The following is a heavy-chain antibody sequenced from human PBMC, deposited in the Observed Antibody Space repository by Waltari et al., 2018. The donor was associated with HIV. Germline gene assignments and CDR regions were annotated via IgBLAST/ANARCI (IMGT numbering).Heavy chain of an antibody. CDR3: ASDVAGRGGY. CDR2: IDTDGSTT. V-gene: IGHV3-74*01. J-gene: IGHJ4*02. CDR1: GFTFSSYW. Sequence: EVQLVESGGDLVQPGGSLRLSCAASGFTFSSYWMHWVRQAPGKWLVWVARIDTDGSTTTYADSVKGRFTISRDNAKSIRYLQMNSLRGEDTAVYYCASDVAGRGGYWGQGTLVSVSS. D-gene: IGHD3-3*01.